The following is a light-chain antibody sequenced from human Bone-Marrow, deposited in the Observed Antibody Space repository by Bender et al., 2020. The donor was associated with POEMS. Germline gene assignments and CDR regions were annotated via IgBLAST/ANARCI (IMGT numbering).Light chain of an antibody. V-gene: IGLV3-25*03. Sequence: SYEVTQPPSVSVSPGQTARITCSGDGLSKQFSFWYQQRPGRAPVLIIFKDTERPSGIPERFSNSDSGTTVTLTITGVRAEDEADYYCQTSDSTGAWVFGGGTKLTVL. J-gene: IGLJ3*02. CDR2: KDT. CDR3: QTSDSTGAWV. CDR1: GLSKQF.